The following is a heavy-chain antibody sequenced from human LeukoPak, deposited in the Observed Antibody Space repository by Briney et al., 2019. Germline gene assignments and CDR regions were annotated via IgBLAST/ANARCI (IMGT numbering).Heavy chain of an antibody. Sequence: PGGSLRLSCAASGFTFSSYAMSWVRQAPGKGLEWVSAISGSGGSTYYADSVKGWFTISRDNSKNTLYLQMNSLRAEDTAVYYCAKDRSVVVVAASDYWGQGTLVTVSS. CDR3: AKDRSVVVVAASDY. J-gene: IGHJ4*02. D-gene: IGHD2-15*01. CDR2: ISGSGGST. CDR1: GFTFSSYA. V-gene: IGHV3-23*01.